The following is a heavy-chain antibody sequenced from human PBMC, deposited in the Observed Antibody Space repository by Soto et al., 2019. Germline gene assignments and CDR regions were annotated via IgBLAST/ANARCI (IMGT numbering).Heavy chain of an antibody. Sequence: PGGSLRLSCAASGFTFSSYAMSLVRQAPGKGLEWVSAISGSGGSTYYADSVKGRFTISRDNSKNTLYLQMNSLRAEDTAVYYCAKEGAGLRFLEWFRAFDIWGQGTMVTVSS. CDR3: AKEGAGLRFLEWFRAFDI. CDR2: ISGSGGST. D-gene: IGHD3-3*01. V-gene: IGHV3-23*01. J-gene: IGHJ3*02. CDR1: GFTFSSYA.